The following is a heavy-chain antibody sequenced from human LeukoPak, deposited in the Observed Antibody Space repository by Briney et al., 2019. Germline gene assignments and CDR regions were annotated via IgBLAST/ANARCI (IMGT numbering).Heavy chain of an antibody. D-gene: IGHD1-1*01. V-gene: IGHV3-74*01. Sequence: GGSLRLSCAASGFTFRGFWMHWVRQAPGKGLLWVSRINGDGSTTNYADFVKGRFTISRDNAKNSLYLQMNNLRAEDTAVYFCARRSRYNWYYYGMDVWGQGTTVTVSS. CDR2: INGDGSTT. CDR3: ARRSRYNWYYYGMDV. CDR1: GFTFRGFW. J-gene: IGHJ6*02.